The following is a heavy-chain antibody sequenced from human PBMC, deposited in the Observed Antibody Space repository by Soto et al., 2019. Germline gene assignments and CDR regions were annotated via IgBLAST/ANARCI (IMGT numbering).Heavy chain of an antibody. V-gene: IGHV3-49*04. CDR3: TRAPRIAAAGGKYYYYYYGMDV. CDR2: IRSKAYGGTT. CDR1: GFTFGDYA. Sequence: PGGSLRLSCTASGFTFGDYAMSWVRQAPGKGLEWVGFIRSKAYGGTTEYAASVKGRFTISRDDSKSIAYLQMNSLKTEDTAVYYCTRAPRIAAAGGKYYYYYYGMDVWGQGTTVT. D-gene: IGHD6-13*01. J-gene: IGHJ6*02.